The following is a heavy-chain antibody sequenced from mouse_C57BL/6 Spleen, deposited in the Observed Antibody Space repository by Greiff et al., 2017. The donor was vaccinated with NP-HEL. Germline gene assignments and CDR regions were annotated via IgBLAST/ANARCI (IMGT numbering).Heavy chain of an antibody. CDR1: GYTFTDYE. CDR2: IDPETGGT. CDR3: TRRVYYGSSYFDY. D-gene: IGHD1-1*01. J-gene: IGHJ2*01. Sequence: QVQLQQSGAELVRPGASVTLSCKASGYTFTDYEMHWVKQTPVHGLEWIGAIDPETGGTAYNQKFKGKAILTADKSSSTAYMELRSLTSEDSAVYYCTRRVYYGSSYFDYWGQGTTLTVSS. V-gene: IGHV1-15*01.